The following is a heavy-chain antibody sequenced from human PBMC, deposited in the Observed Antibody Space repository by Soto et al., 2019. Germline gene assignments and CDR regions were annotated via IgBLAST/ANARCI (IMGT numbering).Heavy chain of an antibody. D-gene: IGHD3-10*01. CDR1: GFIISSNN. Sequence: EVQLEDTGGGLIQPGGSLRLSCAASGFIISSNNMNWVRQAPGKGLEWVSIIYSGDSTSYAGSVKGRFTISRDNYKNTVFLQMNSLRAEDTAVYYCARNKPGNYGMDVWGRGTTVTVSS. J-gene: IGHJ6*02. V-gene: IGHV3-53*02. CDR2: IYSGDST. CDR3: ARNKPGNYGMDV.